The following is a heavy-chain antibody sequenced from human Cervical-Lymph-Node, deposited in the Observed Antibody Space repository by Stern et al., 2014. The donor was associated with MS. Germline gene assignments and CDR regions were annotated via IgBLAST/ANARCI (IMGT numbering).Heavy chain of an antibody. J-gene: IGHJ4*02. V-gene: IGHV3-21*01. CDR1: GFTFSSYS. Sequence: EVQLVESGGGLVKPGGSLRLSCAASGFTFSSYSMNWVRQAPGKGLEWVSSISSSSSYIYYADSVKGRFTISRDNAKNSLYLQMNSLRAEDTAVYYCARGARAADFDYWGQGTLVTVSS. D-gene: IGHD6-13*01. CDR3: ARGARAADFDY. CDR2: ISSSSSYI.